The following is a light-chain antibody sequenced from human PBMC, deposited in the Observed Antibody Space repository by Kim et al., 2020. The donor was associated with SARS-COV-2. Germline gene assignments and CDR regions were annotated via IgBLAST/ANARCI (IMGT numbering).Light chain of an antibody. CDR1: QSISSR. Sequence: DIQMTQSPSTLSGSVGDRVTITCRASQSISSRLAWYQQKPGKAPKFLIYDASRLEIGVPSRFSGSGSGTEFTLTISSLQPDDFATYYCRKLNGYSTFGQRAK. V-gene: IGKV1-5*01. CDR3: RKLNGYST. CDR2: DAS. J-gene: IGKJ1*01.